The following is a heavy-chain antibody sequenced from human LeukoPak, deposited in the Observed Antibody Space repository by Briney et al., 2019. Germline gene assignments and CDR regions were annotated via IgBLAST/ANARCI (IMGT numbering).Heavy chain of an antibody. J-gene: IGHJ6*04. D-gene: IGHD3-9*01. Sequence: QSGGSLRLSCAASGFTFSSYAMSWVRQAPGKGLEWVSAISGSGGSTYYADSVKGRFTISRDNSKNTLYLQMNSLRAEDTAVYYCAGVLRYSYGMDVWGKGTTVTVPS. CDR3: AGVLRYSYGMDV. CDR1: GFTFSSYA. V-gene: IGHV3-23*01. CDR2: ISGSGGST.